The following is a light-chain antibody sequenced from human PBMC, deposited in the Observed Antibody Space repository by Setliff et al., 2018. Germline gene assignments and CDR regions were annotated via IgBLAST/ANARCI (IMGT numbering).Light chain of an antibody. CDR2: DVT. CDR3: SSYKNTNKNV. CDR1: SSDVGGYDY. V-gene: IGLV2-14*01. J-gene: IGLJ1*01. Sequence: QSVLTQPAAVSRSPGRSITISCTGTSSDVGGYDYVSWYQQHPGKAPKLIIYDVTKRPSGVSSRFSGSKSGNTASLTISGLQAEDEADYLCSSYKNTNKNVFGTGTKSPS.